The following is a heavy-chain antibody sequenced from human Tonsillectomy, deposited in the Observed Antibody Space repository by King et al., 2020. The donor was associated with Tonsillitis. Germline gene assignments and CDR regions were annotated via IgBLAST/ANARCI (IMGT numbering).Heavy chain of an antibody. Sequence: QLVQSGAEVKKPGSSVKVSCKASGGTFSSYAISWVRQAPGQGLEWMGGIIPIFGTANYAQKFQGRVTITADKSTSTAYMELSSLRSEDTAVYYCARQPRGYCSSTSCSANYYYYYMDVWGKGTTVTVSS. CDR1: GGTFSSYA. J-gene: IGHJ6*03. CDR2: IIPIFGTA. D-gene: IGHD2-2*01. V-gene: IGHV1-69*14. CDR3: ARQPRGYCSSTSCSANYYYYYMDV.